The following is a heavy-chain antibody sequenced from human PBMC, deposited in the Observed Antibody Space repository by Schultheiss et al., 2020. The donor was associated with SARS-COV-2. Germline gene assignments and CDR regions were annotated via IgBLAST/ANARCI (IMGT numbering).Heavy chain of an antibody. CDR1: GYTFTSYD. Sequence: ASVKVSCKASGYTFTSYDINWVRQATGQGLEWMGWMNPNSGNTGYAQKFQGRVTMTRNTSISTAYMELSSLRSEDTAVYYCAREGADYGGNSHDYWGQGTLVTVSS. V-gene: IGHV1-8*01. D-gene: IGHD4-23*01. CDR2: MNPNSGNT. J-gene: IGHJ4*02. CDR3: AREGADYGGNSHDY.